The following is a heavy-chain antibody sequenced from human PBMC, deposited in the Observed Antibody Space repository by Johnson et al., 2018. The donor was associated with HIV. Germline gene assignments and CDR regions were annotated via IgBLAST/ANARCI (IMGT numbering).Heavy chain of an antibody. J-gene: IGHJ3*01. CDR1: GFTFDEYA. CDR3: ARDEGDYGDSITDDAFDF. D-gene: IGHD4-17*01. Sequence: EVQLVESGGGWVKPGRSLRLSCAASGFTFDEYAVHWVRQAPGQGLEWVANIKQDGSEKYYVDSVRGRFTVSRDNAKNSLYLQMNSLRDEDTAVYYCARDEGDYGDSITDDAFDFWGQGTMVTVSS. V-gene: IGHV3-7*01. CDR2: IKQDGSEK.